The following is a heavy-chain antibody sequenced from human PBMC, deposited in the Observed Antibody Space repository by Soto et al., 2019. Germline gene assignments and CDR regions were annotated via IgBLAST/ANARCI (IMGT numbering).Heavy chain of an antibody. V-gene: IGHV3-64D*06. CDR2: ISTNGGST. D-gene: IGHD3-22*01. CDR1: GLTLSIYA. Sequence: GGSTRLSCSACGLTLSIYAMHWVRQAPGKGLEYVSSISTNGGSTHYADSVKGRFTISRDNSKNTQYLQMSSLRADDTAVYYCVKGEYYYDSSGYYPFDYWGQGTLVTVSS. CDR3: VKGEYYYDSSGYYPFDY. J-gene: IGHJ4*02.